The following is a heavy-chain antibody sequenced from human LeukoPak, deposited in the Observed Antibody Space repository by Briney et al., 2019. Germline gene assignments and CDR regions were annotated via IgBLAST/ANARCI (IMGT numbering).Heavy chain of an antibody. CDR1: GFTFSTFA. CDR2: VVGGGTT. D-gene: IGHD5-24*01. J-gene: IGHJ5*02. Sequence: GGSLRLSCAASGFTFSTFAMTWVRQAPGKGLEWVSGVVGGGTTYYADSVKGRFTPSKDNSKKTVYLQMNSLRVEDTAIYYCAKDLHYNDGRWEFDPWGQGTLVTVSS. CDR3: AKDLHYNDGRWEFDP. V-gene: IGHV3-23*01.